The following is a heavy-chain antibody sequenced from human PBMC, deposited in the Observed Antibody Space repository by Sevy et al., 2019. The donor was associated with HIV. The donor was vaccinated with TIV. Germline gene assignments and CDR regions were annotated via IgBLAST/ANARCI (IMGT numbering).Heavy chain of an antibody. CDR1: GITFSTSG. J-gene: IGHJ6*02. D-gene: IGHD3-10*01. Sequence: GGSLRLSCVVSGITFSTSGMHWVRQAPGKGLEWVAVISYHGRDKFYADSVKGRSTISRDNSKNILYLQMISLRAEDTAVYYCAKSYFGSGTSYGMDLWGRGTTVTVSS. CDR2: ISYHGRDK. V-gene: IGHV3-30*18. CDR3: AKSYFGSGTSYGMDL.